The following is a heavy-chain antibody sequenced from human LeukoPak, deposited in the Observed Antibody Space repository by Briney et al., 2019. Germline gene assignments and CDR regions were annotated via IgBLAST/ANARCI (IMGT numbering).Heavy chain of an antibody. CDR2: MSFNGRDK. J-gene: IGHJ6*02. V-gene: IGHV3-30*18. CDR1: GFTFSSFG. D-gene: IGHD4-17*01. Sequence: LGGSLRLSCAASGFTFSSFGMHWVRQAPGKGLEWVAVMSFNGRDKYYTDSVKGRFTVSRDNSKNTLYLQMNSLRAEDTAVYYCAKDSDGDYDYYYAMDVWGQGTTVTVSS. CDR3: AKDSDGDYDYYYAMDV.